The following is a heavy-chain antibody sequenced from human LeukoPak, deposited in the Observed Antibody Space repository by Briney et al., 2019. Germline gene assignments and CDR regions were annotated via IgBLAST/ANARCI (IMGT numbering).Heavy chain of an antibody. CDR3: AGSDSWYTLDY. CDR1: GFTVSSNY. V-gene: IGHV3-53*01. Sequence: GGSLRLSCAASGFTVSSNYMTWVRQAPGKGLEWVSVIYSGGSTFYADSVKGRFTISRDSSKNTVYLQMNSLRAEDTAVSYCAGSDSWYTLDYWGQGTLVTVSS. J-gene: IGHJ4*02. CDR2: IYSGGST. D-gene: IGHD6-13*01.